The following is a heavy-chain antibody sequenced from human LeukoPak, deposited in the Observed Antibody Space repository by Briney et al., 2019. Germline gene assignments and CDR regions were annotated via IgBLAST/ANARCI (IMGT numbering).Heavy chain of an antibody. Sequence: GGSLRLSCAASGFTFTDYGIHWVRQAPGKGLEWVAFVQYDGSNKYYADSVKGRFIISRDNSKDMLYLQMNSLRADDTAVYYCAKDGNFGSGSYYRGDSWGQGTLVTVSS. J-gene: IGHJ4*02. CDR1: GFTFTDYG. CDR2: VQYDGSNK. V-gene: IGHV3-30*02. D-gene: IGHD3-10*01. CDR3: AKDGNFGSGSYYRGDS.